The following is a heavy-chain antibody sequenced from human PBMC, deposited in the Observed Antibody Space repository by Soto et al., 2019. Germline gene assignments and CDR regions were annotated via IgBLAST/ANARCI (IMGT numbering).Heavy chain of an antibody. CDR1: GFTLSTYD. V-gene: IGHV3-21*01. J-gene: IGHJ5*02. D-gene: IGHD4-17*01. Sequence: GGSLRLSCEASGFTLSTYDMNWLRQAPGKGLEWVSYISRSSTHISYADSAKGRFTISRDNAKNSLYLLMNSLRAEDTAVYYCAKTMTTHTAWFDPWGQGTLVT. CDR2: ISRSSTHI. CDR3: AKTMTTHTAWFDP.